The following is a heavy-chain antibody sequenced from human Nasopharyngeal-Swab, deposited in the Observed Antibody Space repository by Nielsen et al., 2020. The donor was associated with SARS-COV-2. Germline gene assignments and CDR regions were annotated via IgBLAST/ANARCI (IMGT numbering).Heavy chain of an antibody. V-gene: IGHV3-13*01. CDR1: GFTFSSYD. Sequence: GESLKISCAASGFTFSSYDMHWVRQATGEGLEWVSAIGTAGDTYYPGSVKGRFTISRENAKNSLYLQMNSLRAGDTAVYYCARAHYGGTYYYYYGMDVWGQGTTVTVSS. CDR3: ARAHYGGTYYYYYGMDV. CDR2: IGTAGDT. J-gene: IGHJ6*02. D-gene: IGHD4-23*01.